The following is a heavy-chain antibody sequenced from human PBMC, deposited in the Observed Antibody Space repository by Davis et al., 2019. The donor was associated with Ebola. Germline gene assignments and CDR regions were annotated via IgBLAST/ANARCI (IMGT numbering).Heavy chain of an antibody. J-gene: IGHJ4*02. CDR3: ASDNWNEVGD. Sequence: ASVKVSCKASGGTFSSYAISWVRQAPGQGLEWMGWINPNSGGTNYAQKFQGRVTMTRDTSISTAYMELSRLRSDDTAVYYCASDNWNEVGDWGQGTLVTVSS. CDR2: INPNSGGT. D-gene: IGHD1-20*01. V-gene: IGHV1-2*02. CDR1: GGTFSSYA.